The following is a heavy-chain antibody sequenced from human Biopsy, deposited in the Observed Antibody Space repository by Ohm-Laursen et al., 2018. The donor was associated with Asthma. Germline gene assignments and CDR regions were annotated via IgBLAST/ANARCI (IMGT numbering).Heavy chain of an antibody. J-gene: IGHJ6*02. D-gene: IGHD5-12*01. CDR1: GDSFSNYA. CDR3: ARGYSGSDRIVYYYSGLEV. CDR2: LNPVLGTP. Sequence: GSSVKVSCKASGDSFSNYAISWVRQAPGQGLEWMGGLNPVLGTPDHAQMFEGRVTITADESTSTAYMEPSSLSSEDTAVYYCARGYSGSDRIVYYYSGLEVWGQGTTVTVSS. V-gene: IGHV1-69*01.